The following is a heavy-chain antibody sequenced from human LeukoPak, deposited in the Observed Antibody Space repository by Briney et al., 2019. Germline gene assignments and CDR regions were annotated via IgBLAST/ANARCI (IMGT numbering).Heavy chain of an antibody. J-gene: IGHJ6*02. Sequence: SETLSLTCAVYGGSFSGYYWSWIRQPPGKGLEWIGEINHSGSTNYNPSLKSRVTISVDTSKNQFSPKLSSVTAADTAVYYCARVRGSYYYYYGMDVWGQGTTVTVSS. D-gene: IGHD3-10*01. CDR1: GGSFSGYY. V-gene: IGHV4-34*01. CDR3: ARVRGSYYYYYGMDV. CDR2: INHSGST.